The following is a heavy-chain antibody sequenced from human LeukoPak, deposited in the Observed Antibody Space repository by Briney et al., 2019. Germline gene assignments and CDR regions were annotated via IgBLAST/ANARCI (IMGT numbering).Heavy chain of an antibody. J-gene: IGHJ4*02. CDR1: GFTFSSYA. CDR2: ISGSGGST. Sequence: PGGSLRLSCAASGFTFSSYAMSWVRQAPGKGLEWVSAISGSGGSTYYADSVKGRFAISRDNSKNTLYLQMNSLRAEDTAVYYCAKPIYYDFWSGYFDHWGQGTLVTVSS. D-gene: IGHD3-3*01. CDR3: AKPIYYDFWSGYFDH. V-gene: IGHV3-23*01.